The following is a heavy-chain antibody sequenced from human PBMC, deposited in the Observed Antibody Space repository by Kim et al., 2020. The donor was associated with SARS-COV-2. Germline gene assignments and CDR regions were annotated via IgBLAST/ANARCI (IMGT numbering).Heavy chain of an antibody. CDR2: IRPGGLP. CDR1: GFMFSSYS. J-gene: IGHJ4*01. V-gene: IGHV3-23*03. Sequence: GGSLRLSCAASGFMFSSYSMSWVRQAPGKGLEWVALIRPGGLPTYSDSHHGRFVVSRDNSANTLHLQMNSLTAEDTARYFCATEYSPLGPPHYSFWGQGIVVTVSS. D-gene: IGHD3-10*01. CDR3: ATEYSPLGPPHYSF.